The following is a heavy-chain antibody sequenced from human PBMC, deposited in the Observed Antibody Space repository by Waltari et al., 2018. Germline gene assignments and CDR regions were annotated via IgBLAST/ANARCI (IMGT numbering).Heavy chain of an antibody. V-gene: IGHV4-39*01. Sequence: QLQLQESGPGLVTPSETLSLTCTVSGGSISSSSYYWGWIRQPPGKGLEWIGSIYYSGSTYYNPSLKSRVTISVDTSKNQFSLKLSSVTAADTAVYYCARSVRSGGVGYFDYWGQGTLVTVSS. CDR1: GGSISSSSYY. CDR2: IYYSGST. D-gene: IGHD3-10*01. CDR3: ARSVRSGGVGYFDY. J-gene: IGHJ4*02.